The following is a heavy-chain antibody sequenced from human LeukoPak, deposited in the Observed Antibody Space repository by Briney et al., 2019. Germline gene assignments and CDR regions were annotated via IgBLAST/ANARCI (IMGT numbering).Heavy chain of an antibody. CDR2: IKQDGSEK. CDR1: EFTFTTYW. J-gene: IGHJ4*02. CDR3: ARGGENYYGSGSHDY. V-gene: IGHV3-7*01. Sequence: GGSLRLSCEASEFTFTTYWMSWVRQAPGKGLEWVANIKQDGSEKYYVDSVKGRFTISRDNAKNSVYLQMSSLRAEDTAVYYCARGGENYYGSGSHDYWGQGTLVTVSS. D-gene: IGHD3-10*01.